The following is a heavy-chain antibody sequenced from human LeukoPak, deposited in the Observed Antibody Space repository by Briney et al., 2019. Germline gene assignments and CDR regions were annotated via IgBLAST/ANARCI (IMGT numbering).Heavy chain of an antibody. CDR3: ARNYYYAMDV. CDR2: INPNSGVT. J-gene: IGHJ6*02. V-gene: IGHV1-2*02. Sequence: AASVKVSCKASGYTFTDYYLHWVRQAPGQGLEWMGWINPNSGVTKHAQKFQGRVTMTRDTSITTAYMELSRLTSDDTAVYYCARNYYYAMDVWGQGTTVTVSS. CDR1: GYTFTDYY.